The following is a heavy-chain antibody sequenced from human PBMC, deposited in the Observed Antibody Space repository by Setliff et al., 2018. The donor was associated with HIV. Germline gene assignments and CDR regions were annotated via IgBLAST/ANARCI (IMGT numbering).Heavy chain of an antibody. V-gene: IGHV1-69*06. J-gene: IGHJ4*02. D-gene: IGHD3-9*01. CDR3: ARSGYFDSSAEF. Sequence: SVKVSCKTSGGTFGGSSAINWVRQAPGQGLEWMGRVVPVFNTVNYAQLFQDRITISADKSTSTAYTELSNLRSNDTAVYYCARSGYFDSSAEFWGQGTLVTVSS. CDR2: VVPVFNTV. CDR1: GGTFGGSSA.